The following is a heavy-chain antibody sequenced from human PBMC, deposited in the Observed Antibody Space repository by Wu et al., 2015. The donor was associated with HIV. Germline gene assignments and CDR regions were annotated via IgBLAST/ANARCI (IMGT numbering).Heavy chain of an antibody. J-gene: IGHJ3*02. Sequence: QVQLVQSGAEVKKPGSSVKVSCKASGGTFSSYAISWVRQAPGQGLEWMGRIIPIFGTANYAQKFQGRVTITADESTSTAYMELSSLRSEDTAVYYCASMESPLYCSGGSCYRGAFDIWGQGDKWSPSLQ. CDR1: GGTFSSYA. CDR3: ASMESPLYCSGGSCYRGAFDI. V-gene: IGHV1-69*13. CDR2: IIPIFGTA. D-gene: IGHD2-15*01.